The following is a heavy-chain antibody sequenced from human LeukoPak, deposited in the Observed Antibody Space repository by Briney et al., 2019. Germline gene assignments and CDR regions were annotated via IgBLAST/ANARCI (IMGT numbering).Heavy chain of an antibody. Sequence: GGSLRLSCAASGFTFSSYAMSWVRQAPGKGLEWVSAISGSGGSTYYADSVKGRFTISRDNSKNTLYLQMNSLRAEDTAVYYCAKSIYYDSSGYYCPYFHHWGQGTLVTVSS. CDR2: ISGSGGST. CDR3: AKSIYYDSSGYYCPYFHH. V-gene: IGHV3-23*01. CDR1: GFTFSSYA. J-gene: IGHJ1*01. D-gene: IGHD3-22*01.